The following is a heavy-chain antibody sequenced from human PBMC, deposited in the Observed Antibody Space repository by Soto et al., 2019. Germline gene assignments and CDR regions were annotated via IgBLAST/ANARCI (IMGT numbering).Heavy chain of an antibody. Sequence: GGALRLSGAAAGVNFSSYAMSWVRQAPGKGLEWVSAISGSGGSTYYADCVKGRFTSSGDNSKNTLYLQMNSLRAEDTAVYSCAKDADILTGYYSLFDYCGQGTLVTVSS. CDR3: AKDADILTGYYSLFDY. CDR1: GVNFSSYA. V-gene: IGHV3-23*01. J-gene: IGHJ4*02. CDR2: ISGSGGST. D-gene: IGHD3-9*01.